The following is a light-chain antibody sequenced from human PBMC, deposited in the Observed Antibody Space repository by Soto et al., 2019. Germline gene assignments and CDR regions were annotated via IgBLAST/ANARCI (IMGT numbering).Light chain of an antibody. CDR2: GAS. J-gene: IGKJ2*01. Sequence: EIVMTQSPATLSVSPGERATLSCRATQSVGSNLAWYQQKPGQAPRLLIYGASTRATGIPARFSGSGSGTEFTLTISVLQSEDFSVYYCQHHNNWPHEFTFGQRTKLEIK. CDR1: QSVGSN. CDR3: QHHNNWPHEFT. V-gene: IGKV3-15*01.